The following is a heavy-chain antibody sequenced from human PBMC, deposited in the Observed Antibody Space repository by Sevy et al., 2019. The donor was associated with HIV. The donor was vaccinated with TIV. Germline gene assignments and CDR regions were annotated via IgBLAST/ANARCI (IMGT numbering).Heavy chain of an antibody. V-gene: IGHV3-7*04. Sequence: GGSLRLSCAASGFSFSSYWMHWVRQAPGEGLEWVANIKQDESEKYYVASVKGRFTISRDNAKNSVYLQMNSLRPEDMAIYYCARGNSGSFDYWGQGTLVTVSS. CDR2: IKQDESEK. CDR3: ARGNSGSFDY. CDR1: GFSFSSYW. D-gene: IGHD3-22*01. J-gene: IGHJ4*02.